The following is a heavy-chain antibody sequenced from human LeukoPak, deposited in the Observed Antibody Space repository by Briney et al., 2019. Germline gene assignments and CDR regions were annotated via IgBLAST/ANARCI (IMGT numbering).Heavy chain of an antibody. CDR2: IRYDGSNK. Sequence: GGSLRLSCAASGFIFNSYGMHWVRQAPAKGLEWVAFIRYDGSNKYYADSVKGRFTISRDNSKNTLYLQMNSLRVEDTAVYYCATLPYYYDSSGSYYFDYWGQGTLVTVSS. D-gene: IGHD3-22*01. J-gene: IGHJ4*02. CDR1: GFIFNSYG. V-gene: IGHV3-30*02. CDR3: ATLPYYYDSSGSYYFDY.